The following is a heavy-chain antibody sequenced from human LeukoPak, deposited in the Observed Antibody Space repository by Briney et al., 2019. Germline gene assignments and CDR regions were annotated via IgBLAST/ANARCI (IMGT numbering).Heavy chain of an antibody. Sequence: HPGGSLRLSCAASGFTFSSYAMHWVRQAPGKGLVWVSRINSDGSSTSYADSVKGRFTISRDNAKNTLYLQMNSLRAEDTAVYYCAREVGSGNSDRYFDYWGQGTLVTVSS. CDR3: AREVGSGNSDRYFDY. V-gene: IGHV3-74*01. CDR2: INSDGSST. J-gene: IGHJ4*02. CDR1: GFTFSSYA. D-gene: IGHD3-10*01.